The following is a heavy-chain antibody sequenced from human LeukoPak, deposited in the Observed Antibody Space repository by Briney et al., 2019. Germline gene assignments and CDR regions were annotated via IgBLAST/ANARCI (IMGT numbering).Heavy chain of an antibody. D-gene: IGHD2-8*02. CDR3: ARVLWHSTGWYDL. CDR1: GHTLTNNH. V-gene: IGHV1-46*01. CDR2: INPTGDST. Sequence: ASVKVSCKASGHTLTNNHVHWVRQAPGQGLEWVGMINPTGDSTTSAEEFRGRVTMTRDTSTSTVSMDLSSLRPEDTAVYYCARVLWHSTGWYDLWGQGTLVTVSS. J-gene: IGHJ5*02.